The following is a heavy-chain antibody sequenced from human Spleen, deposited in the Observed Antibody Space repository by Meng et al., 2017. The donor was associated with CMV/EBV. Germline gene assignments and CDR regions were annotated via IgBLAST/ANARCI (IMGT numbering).Heavy chain of an antibody. V-gene: IGHV4-34*01. J-gene: IGHJ2*01. D-gene: IGHD2-2*01. CDR3: ARVTRYCSSTSCLRYYWYFDL. CDR2: INHSGST. CDR1: GYY. Sequence: GYYWSWIRQPPGKGLEWIGEINHSGSTNSNPSIKSRVTISVDTSKNQFSLKLSSVTAADTAVYYCARVTRYCSSTSCLRYYWYFDLWGRGTLVTVSS.